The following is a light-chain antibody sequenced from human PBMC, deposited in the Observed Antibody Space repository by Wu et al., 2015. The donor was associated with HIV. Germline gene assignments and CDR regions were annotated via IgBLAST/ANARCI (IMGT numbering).Light chain of an antibody. Sequence: EIVLTQSPGTLSLSPGERATLSCRASQNIYKNYLAWYQQKPGQAPRLLIYDASNRATGIPARFSGSGSGTDFTLTISSLEPEDFAVYYCQQRSNWPPITFGQGTRLEIK. J-gene: IGKJ5*01. CDR1: QNIYKNY. V-gene: IGKV3-11*01. CDR2: DAS. CDR3: QQRSNWPPIT.